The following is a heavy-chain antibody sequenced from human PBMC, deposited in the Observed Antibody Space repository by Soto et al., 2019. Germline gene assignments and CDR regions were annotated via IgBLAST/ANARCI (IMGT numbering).Heavy chain of an antibody. Sequence: GGSLRLSCAASGFTISDYYMNWIRQAPGKGLEWVSYISSSSGFTDYADSVKGRFTISRDNAKSSLYLQMNSLRAEDTAVYYWARALAAAGTVSARGGPTARCWGQGTLVTVSS. CDR1: GFTISDYY. CDR3: ARALAAAGTVSARGGPTARC. CDR2: ISSSSGFT. D-gene: IGHD6-13*01. V-gene: IGHV3-11*06. J-gene: IGHJ4*02.